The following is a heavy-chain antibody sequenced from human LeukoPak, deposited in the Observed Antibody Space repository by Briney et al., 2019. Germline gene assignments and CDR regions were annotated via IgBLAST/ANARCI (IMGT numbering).Heavy chain of an antibody. J-gene: IGHJ4*02. D-gene: IGHD5-18*01. Sequence: GRSLRLSCAASGFTFSSYGMPWVRQAPGKGLEWVAVISYDGSNKYYADSVKGRFTISRDNSKNTLYLQMNSLRAEDTAVYYCAKDRPDTAMVQYFDYWGQGTLVTVSS. CDR2: ISYDGSNK. CDR3: AKDRPDTAMVQYFDY. CDR1: GFTFSSYG. V-gene: IGHV3-30*18.